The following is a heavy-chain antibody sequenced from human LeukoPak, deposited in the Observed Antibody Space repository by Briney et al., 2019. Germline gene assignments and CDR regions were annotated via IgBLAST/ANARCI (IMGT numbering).Heavy chain of an antibody. CDR3: ARAYCGGDCYSGWFDP. Sequence: SVKVSCKASGGTFSSYAISWVRQAPGQGLEWMGGIIPIFGTANYAQKFQGRVTITADESTSTAYMELSSLRSEDTAVYYCARAYCGGDCYSGWFDPWGQGTLVTVSS. D-gene: IGHD2-21*02. CDR2: IIPIFGTA. J-gene: IGHJ5*02. CDR1: GGTFSSYA. V-gene: IGHV1-69*01.